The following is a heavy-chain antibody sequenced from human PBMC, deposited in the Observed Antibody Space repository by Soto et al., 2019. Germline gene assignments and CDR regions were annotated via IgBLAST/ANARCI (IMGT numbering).Heavy chain of an antibody. CDR3: ARGGVTADY. Sequence: QLQLQESGSGLVKPSQTLSLTCAVSGGSISSGGYSWSWIRQPPGKGLECIGYISHSGSTYYNPSPXXPXPXXVDRSTTQFDLKMSSVTAADTAVYYCARGGVTADYWGQGTLVTVSS. J-gene: IGHJ4*02. CDR2: ISHSGST. V-gene: IGHV4-30-2*01. CDR1: GGSISSGGYS. D-gene: IGHD5-18*01.